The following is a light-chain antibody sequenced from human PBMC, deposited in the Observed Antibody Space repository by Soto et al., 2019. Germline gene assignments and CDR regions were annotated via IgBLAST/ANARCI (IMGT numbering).Light chain of an antibody. J-gene: IGKJ1*01. Sequence: EIVMTQSPATLSVSPGERATLSCRASQSVFSSLAWFQQRPGQAPRLLIYGSATRATGIPARFSGSGSGTEFTLIISSLQSEDSAVYYCQQYNSWLWTFGQGTKVDIK. CDR3: QQYNSWLWT. V-gene: IGKV3-15*01. CDR1: QSVFSS. CDR2: GSA.